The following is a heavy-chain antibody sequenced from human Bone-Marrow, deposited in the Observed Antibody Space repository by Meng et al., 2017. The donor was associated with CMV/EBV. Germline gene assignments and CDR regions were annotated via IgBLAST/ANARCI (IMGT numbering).Heavy chain of an antibody. CDR1: GYTFSGYW. CDR2: INTDGFNR. Sequence: GGSLRLSCEASGYTFSGYWMYWVRQAPGKGLVWVSRINTDGFNRDYADSVEGRFTISRDNAKNTLYLQMNSLRIEDTAVYYCATDPFAYSGYDSGPLPRLHGGYWGQGTLVTVSS. CDR3: ATDPFAYSGYDSGPLPRLHGGY. D-gene: IGHD5-12*01. J-gene: IGHJ4*02. V-gene: IGHV3-74*01.